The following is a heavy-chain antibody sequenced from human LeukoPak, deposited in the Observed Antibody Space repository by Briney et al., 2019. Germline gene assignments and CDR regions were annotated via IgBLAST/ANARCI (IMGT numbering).Heavy chain of an antibody. Sequence: GASVKVSCKAFGYTFTSCDINWVRQATGQGLEWMGWMNPNSGNTGYAQKFQGRVTMTRNTSISTAYMELSSLRSEDTAVYYCAREVRGYYFDYWGQGTLATVSS. CDR1: GYTFTSCD. CDR2: MNPNSGNT. CDR3: AREVRGYYFDY. V-gene: IGHV1-8*01. J-gene: IGHJ4*02. D-gene: IGHD3-22*01.